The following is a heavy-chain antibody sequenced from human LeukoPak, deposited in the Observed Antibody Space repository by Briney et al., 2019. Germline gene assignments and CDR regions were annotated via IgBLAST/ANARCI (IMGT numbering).Heavy chain of an antibody. J-gene: IGHJ4*02. CDR3: ARDGSRPDFLDY. CDR1: GFTFSRYW. V-gene: IGHV3-7*01. CDR2: IKEDGSEK. D-gene: IGHD6-6*01. Sequence: GGSLRLSRAASGFTFSRYWMSGVRQAPGKGLEWVANIKEDGSEKYYVDSVEGRFTISRDNAKNSLYLQMNSLRAEDTAVYDCARDGSRPDFLDYWGQGTLVTVSS.